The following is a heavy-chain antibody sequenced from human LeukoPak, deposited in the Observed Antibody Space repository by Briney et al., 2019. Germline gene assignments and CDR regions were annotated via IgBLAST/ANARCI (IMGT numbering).Heavy chain of an antibody. D-gene: IGHD3-22*01. CDR1: RFTFSSYS. V-gene: IGHV3-21*01. CDR3: ARDFDNDYDSSGYYSVHFQH. CDR2: ISSRSSYI. J-gene: IGHJ1*01. Sequence: GGSLRLSCAASRFTFSSYSMNWVRQAPGKGLEWVSSISSRSSYIYYADSVKGRFTISRDNAKNSLYLQMNSLGAEDTAVYYCARDFDNDYDSSGYYSVHFQHWGQGTLVTVSS.